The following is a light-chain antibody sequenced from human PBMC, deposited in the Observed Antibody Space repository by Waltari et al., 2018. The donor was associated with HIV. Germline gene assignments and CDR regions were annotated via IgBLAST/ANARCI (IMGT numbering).Light chain of an antibody. V-gene: IGLV3-1*01. CDR1: KLGDKY. CDR2: QDS. Sequence: SYELTQPPSVSVSPGQTASITCSGDKLGDKYACWYQQKPGQSPVVVIYQDSKRPSGIPERFSGSDSGNTATLTISWTQAMDEADYYCQAWDSSTVVFGGGTKLTGL. CDR3: QAWDSSTVV. J-gene: IGLJ2*01.